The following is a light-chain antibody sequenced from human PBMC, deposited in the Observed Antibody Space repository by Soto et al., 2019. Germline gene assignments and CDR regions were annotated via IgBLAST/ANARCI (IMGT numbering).Light chain of an antibody. CDR2: DAS. Sequence: EIVLTQSPATLSLSPGERATLSCRASQSVSSYLAWYQQKPGQAPRLLIYDASNSATGITARFSDSGSGTDFTLTIRSLEREDFAVYYCQQRSNWPPWTFGQGTKVEIK. V-gene: IGKV3-11*01. CDR3: QQRSNWPPWT. CDR1: QSVSSY. J-gene: IGKJ1*01.